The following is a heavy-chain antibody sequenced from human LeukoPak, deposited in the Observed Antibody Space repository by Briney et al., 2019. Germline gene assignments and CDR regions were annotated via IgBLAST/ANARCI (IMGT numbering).Heavy chain of an antibody. D-gene: IGHD6-13*01. Sequence: PSETLSLTCSVSGGSISRSSYYWGWTHQPPGKGLEWIGSIYYSGSTYYNPSLNSRVTISVDTSRNQFSLKLGSVTAADTAVYYCARHGSIATGAFTYWGQGTLVTVSS. J-gene: IGHJ4*02. V-gene: IGHV4-39*01. CDR2: IYYSGST. CDR3: ARHGSIATGAFTY. CDR1: GGSISRSSYY.